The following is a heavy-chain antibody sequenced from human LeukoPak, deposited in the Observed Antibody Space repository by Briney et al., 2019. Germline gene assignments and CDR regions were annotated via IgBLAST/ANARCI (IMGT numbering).Heavy chain of an antibody. D-gene: IGHD3-3*01. CDR3: AAGGGWDPSFGVVTHIDA. V-gene: IGHV3-74*01. CDR1: GFTFSGYW. J-gene: IGHJ6*03. Sequence: GGSLRLSRVPSGFTFSGYWMHWVRQGPEKGLELVSRIDNDGHGIIYADSVKGRFTTSRDNVKNTLYLQMNSLRVEDTAVYYCAAGGGWDPSFGVVTHIDAWGKGTTVVVS. CDR2: IDNDGHGI.